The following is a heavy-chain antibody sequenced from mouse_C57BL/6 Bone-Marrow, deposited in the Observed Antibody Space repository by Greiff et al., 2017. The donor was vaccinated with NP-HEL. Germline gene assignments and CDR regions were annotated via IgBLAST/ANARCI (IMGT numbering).Heavy chain of an antibody. CDR3: TRGDNHLGFAY. D-gene: IGHD1-3*01. J-gene: IGHJ3*01. V-gene: IGHV1-15*01. CDR2: IDPETGGT. CDR1: GYTFTDYE. Sequence: QVQLQQSGAELVRPGASVTLSCKASGYTFTDYEMHWVKQTPVHGLEWIGAIDPETGGTAYNQKFKGKAILTADKSSSTAYMELRSLTSEDSAVYYCTRGDNHLGFAYWGQGTLVTVSA.